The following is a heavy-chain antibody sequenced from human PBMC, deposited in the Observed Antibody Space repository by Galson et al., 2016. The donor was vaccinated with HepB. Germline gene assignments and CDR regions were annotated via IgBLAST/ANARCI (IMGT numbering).Heavy chain of an antibody. CDR1: GFNLRKYT. CDR3: ARDNFGYEGIGGACDI. CDR2: IWYDGSKK. D-gene: IGHD5-12*01. J-gene: IGHJ3*02. V-gene: IGHV3-33*01. Sequence: SLRLSCAASGFNLRKYTMHWVRQTPGKGLEWAAGIWYDGSKKYYADSVQGRFTISRDNYRNMLFLEVNSLRAEDTAVYYGARDNFGYEGIGGACDIWGQGTMLVVSS.